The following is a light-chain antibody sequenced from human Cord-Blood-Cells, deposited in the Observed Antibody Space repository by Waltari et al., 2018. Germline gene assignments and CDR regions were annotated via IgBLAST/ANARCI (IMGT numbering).Light chain of an antibody. CDR3: CSYAGSSTCV. CDR2: DGS. CDR1: SSDVGGYNF. V-gene: IGLV2-23*01. J-gene: IGLJ1*01. Sequence: QSALTQPASVSGSPGQSLTISCTGTSSDVGGYNFVSWYQQHPGKAPKLMIYDGSKRPSGFSNRFSGSKSGNTASLTISGLQAEDEADYYCCSYAGSSTCVFGAGTKLTVL.